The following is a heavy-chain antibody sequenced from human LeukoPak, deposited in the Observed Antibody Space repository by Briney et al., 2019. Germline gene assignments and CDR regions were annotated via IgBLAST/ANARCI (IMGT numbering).Heavy chain of an antibody. CDR3: ASLPYYDSSGYYYSHDY. CDR2: INHSGST. J-gene: IGHJ4*02. Sequence: SETLSLTCAVYGGSFSGYYWSWIRQPPGKGLEWIGEINHSGSTNYNPSLKSRVTISVDTSKNQFSLKLSSVTAADTAVYYCASLPYYDSSGYYYSHDYWGQGTLVTVSS. CDR1: GGSFSGYY. D-gene: IGHD3-22*01. V-gene: IGHV4-34*01.